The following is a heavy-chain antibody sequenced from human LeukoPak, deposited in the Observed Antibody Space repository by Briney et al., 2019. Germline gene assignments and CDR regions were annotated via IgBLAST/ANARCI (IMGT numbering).Heavy chain of an antibody. V-gene: IGHV1-18*01. D-gene: IGHD3-3*01. CDR2: ISAYNGNT. Sequence: ASVKVSCKASGYTFTSYGISWVRQAPGQGLEWMGWISAYNGNTNYAQKLQGRVTMTTDTSTSTAYMELRSLRSDDTAVYYCAPKIGSGSYYDFWSGYSNRDPYYYYGMDVWGQGTTVTVSS. CDR3: APKIGSGSYYDFWSGYSNRDPYYYYGMDV. CDR1: GYTFTSYG. J-gene: IGHJ6*02.